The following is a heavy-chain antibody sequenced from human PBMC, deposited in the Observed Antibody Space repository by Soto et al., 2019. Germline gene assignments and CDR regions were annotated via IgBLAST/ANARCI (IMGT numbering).Heavy chain of an antibody. CDR2: IYSGGST. CDR1: VFTFSTYA. Sequence: HPGGSLRLSCAASVFTFSTYAMSWVRQAPGKGLEWVSVIYSGGSTYYADSVKGRFTISRHNSKNTLYLQMNSLRAEDTAVYYCARQDYYYGMDVWGQGTTVTVSS. CDR3: ARQDYYYGMDV. V-gene: IGHV3-53*04. J-gene: IGHJ6*02. D-gene: IGHD2-15*01.